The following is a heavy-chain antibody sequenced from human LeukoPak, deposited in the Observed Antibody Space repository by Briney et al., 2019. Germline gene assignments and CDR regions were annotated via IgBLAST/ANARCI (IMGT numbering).Heavy chain of an antibody. D-gene: IGHD1-26*01. Sequence: PGGSLRLSCAASGFTVSSNYMSWVRQAPGKGLEWVSVIYSGGSTYYADSVKGRFTISRDNSKNTLYLQMNSLRAEDTAVYYCARGLGVQVGAKGVGAFDIWGQGTMVIVSS. V-gene: IGHV3-53*01. CDR1: GFTVSSNY. J-gene: IGHJ3*02. CDR3: ARGLGVQVGAKGVGAFDI. CDR2: IYSGGST.